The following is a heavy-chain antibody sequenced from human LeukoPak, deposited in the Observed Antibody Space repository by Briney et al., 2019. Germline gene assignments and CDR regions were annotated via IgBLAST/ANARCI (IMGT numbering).Heavy chain of an antibody. D-gene: IGHD5-24*01. CDR3: AKDMHGYDRPVDY. J-gene: IGHJ4*02. Sequence: GASLRLSCAASGFTFNIHAMDRVRQAPGKGLEWVSSIRGIGISIYYADSVKGRFTISRDNSKNTVYLQMNRLIAEDTAVYYCAKDMHGYDRPVDYWGRGTQVTVSS. V-gene: IGHV3-23*01. CDR2: IRGIGISI. CDR1: GFTFNIHA.